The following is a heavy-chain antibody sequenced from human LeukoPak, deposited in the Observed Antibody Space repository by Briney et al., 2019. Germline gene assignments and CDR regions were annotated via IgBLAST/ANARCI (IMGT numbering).Heavy chain of an antibody. J-gene: IGHJ6*03. Sequence: ASVKVSXKASGYTFTGYYMHWVRQAPGQGLEWMGWINPNSGGTNYAQKFQGRVTMTRDTSISTAYMELSRLRSDDTAVYYCARGYCSSTSCYGTYYYYMDVWGRGTTVTVSS. CDR3: ARGYCSSTSCYGTYYYYMDV. CDR2: INPNSGGT. D-gene: IGHD2-2*01. V-gene: IGHV1-2*02. CDR1: GYTFTGYY.